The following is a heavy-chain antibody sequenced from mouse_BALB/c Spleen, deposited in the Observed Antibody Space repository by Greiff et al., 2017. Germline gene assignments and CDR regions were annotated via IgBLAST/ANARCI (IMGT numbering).Heavy chain of an antibody. J-gene: IGHJ3*01. CDR3: ARSCRCNGYDWFAY. D-gene: IGHD2-2*01. Sequence: VQLQQPGSVLVRPGASVKLSCKASGYTFTSSWMHWAKQRPGQGLEWIGEIHPNSGNTNYNEKFKGKATLTVDTSSSTAYVDLSSLTSEDSAVYYCARSCRCNGYDWFAYWGQGTLVTVSA. CDR1: GYTFTSSW. CDR2: IHPNSGNT. V-gene: IGHV1S130*01.